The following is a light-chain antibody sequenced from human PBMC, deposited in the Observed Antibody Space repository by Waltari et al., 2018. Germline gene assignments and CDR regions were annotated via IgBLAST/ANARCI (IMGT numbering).Light chain of an antibody. CDR2: DDN. V-gene: IGLV3-21*02. J-gene: IGLJ2*01. Sequence: SYGLTQPPSVSVAPGQTASITCGGNKIGSEAVHWYQQKPGQAPVLVVRDDNDRPSGIPDRFSGSNSGSPATLTISRVEAGDEADYYYQVWDSSGPHPVVFGGGTKLTVL. CDR3: QVWDSSGPHPVV. CDR1: KIGSEA.